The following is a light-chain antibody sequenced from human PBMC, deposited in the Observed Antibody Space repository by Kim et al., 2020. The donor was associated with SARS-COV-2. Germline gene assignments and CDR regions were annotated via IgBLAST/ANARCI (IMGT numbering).Light chain of an antibody. CDR3: QQSYSTPFT. CDR2: AAS. Sequence: ASVGDRVTITCRASQSISSYLNWYQQKPGKAPKLLIYAASSLQSGVPSRFSGSGAGTDFTLTISSLQPEDFATYYCQQSYSTPFTFGPGTKVDIK. CDR1: QSISSY. J-gene: IGKJ3*01. V-gene: IGKV1-39*01.